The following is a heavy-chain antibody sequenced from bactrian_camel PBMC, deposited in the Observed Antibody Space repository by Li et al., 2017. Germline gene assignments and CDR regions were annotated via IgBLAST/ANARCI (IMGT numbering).Heavy chain of an antibody. CDR3: AARGLGADCSGPRRSSAEYVY. D-gene: IGHD3*01. Sequence: HVQLVESGGGLVQPGGSLRLSCNTSGFTFRSVWMHWVRQAPGKGLEWVSMVNTGGSNTYYADSMKGRFTISQGNAGNTLYQQMNSLKSEDTAMYFCAARGLGADCSGPRRSSAEYVYWGQGTQVTVS. CDR2: VNTGGSNT. CDR1: GFTFRSVW. V-gene: IGHV3S1*01. J-gene: IGHJ4*01.